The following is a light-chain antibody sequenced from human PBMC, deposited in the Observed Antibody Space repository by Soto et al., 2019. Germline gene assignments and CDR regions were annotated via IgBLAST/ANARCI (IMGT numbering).Light chain of an antibody. CDR3: CSYAGSGTLI. CDR2: EGS. V-gene: IGLV2-23*01. J-gene: IGLJ2*01. CDR1: SSDVGSYNL. Sequence: QSALTQPASVSGSPGQSITISCTGTSSDVGSYNLVSWYQHHPGKAPKLMLYEGSKRPSGVSDRFSGSKSGNTASLTISGLQAEDEADYYCCSYAGSGTLIFGGGTKLPVL.